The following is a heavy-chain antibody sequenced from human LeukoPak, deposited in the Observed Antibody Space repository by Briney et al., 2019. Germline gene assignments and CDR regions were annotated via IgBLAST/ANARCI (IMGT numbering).Heavy chain of an antibody. V-gene: IGHV4-34*01. D-gene: IGHD3-22*01. CDR1: GGSFSTYN. CDR3: ARGTGADNDSSAYPYYFDY. J-gene: IGHJ4*02. CDR2: INHGGST. Sequence: SETLPLTCAVYGGSFSTYNWSWIRQPPGKGLEWIGEINHGGSTNYNPSLKSRVTTSVDTSKNQFSLKLSSVTAADTAVYYCARGTGADNDSSAYPYYFDYWGQGTLVTVSS.